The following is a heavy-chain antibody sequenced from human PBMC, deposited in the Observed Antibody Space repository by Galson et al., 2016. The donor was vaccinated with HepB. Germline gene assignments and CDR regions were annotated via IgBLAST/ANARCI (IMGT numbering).Heavy chain of an antibody. CDR1: GFSFGDDG. V-gene: IGHV3-49*03. CDR3: TRALVTTGDWMYYGMDV. J-gene: IGHJ6*02. Sequence: SLRLSCAAPGFSFGDDGVSWFRQAPGKGLEWVAFTRSKTYSGTREYAASVQGRFTISRGDSKSIAYLQMNSLKIEDTAVYFCTRALVTTGDWMYYGMDVWGQGTTVTVSS. D-gene: IGHD3/OR15-3a*01. CDR2: TRSKTYSGTR.